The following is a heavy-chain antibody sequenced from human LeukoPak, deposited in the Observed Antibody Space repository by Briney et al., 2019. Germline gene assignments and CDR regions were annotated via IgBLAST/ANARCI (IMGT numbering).Heavy chain of an antibody. CDR1: GSTFSSYA. J-gene: IGHJ6*03. CDR3: ARDPEYSSSSREYYYMDV. V-gene: IGHV3-23*01. CDR2: ISGSGGST. Sequence: GGSLRLSCAASGSTFSSYAMSWVRQAPGKGLEWVSAISGSGGSTYYADSVKGRFTISRDISQNTVYLQMSNLRAEDMAVYYCARDPEYSSSSREYYYMDVWGKGTTVTVSS. D-gene: IGHD6-6*01.